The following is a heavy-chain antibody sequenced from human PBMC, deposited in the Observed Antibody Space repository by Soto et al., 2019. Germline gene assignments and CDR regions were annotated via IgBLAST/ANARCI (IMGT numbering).Heavy chain of an antibody. J-gene: IGHJ4*02. CDR1: GYTFTTHV. CDR3: ARDAGMVGPSGDLDC. D-gene: IGHD1-26*01. CDR2: VDGGNGNT. Sequence: QVQLVQSGAEVKEPGASVKVSCKASGYTFTTHVMHWVRQAPGQRLEWMGWVDGGNGNTKYSQKFQVRVTITRDTSATPAYMELSRLTSEDKAVYYCARDAGMVGPSGDLDCWGPGTLVTVSS. V-gene: IGHV1-3*01.